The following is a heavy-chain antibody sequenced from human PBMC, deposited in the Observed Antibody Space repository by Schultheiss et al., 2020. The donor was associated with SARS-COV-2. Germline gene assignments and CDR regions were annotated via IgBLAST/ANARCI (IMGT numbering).Heavy chain of an antibody. CDR1: GYTFTGYY. CDR3: ARDQLMGIAARPGAFDI. Sequence: ASVKVSCKASGYTFTGYYMHWVRQAPGQGLEWMGWINPNSGGTNYAQKFQGRVTMTRDTSISTAYMELSRLRSDDTAVYYCARDQLMGIAARPGAFDIWGQGTMVTVSS. J-gene: IGHJ3*02. V-gene: IGHV1-2*02. D-gene: IGHD6-6*01. CDR2: INPNSGGT.